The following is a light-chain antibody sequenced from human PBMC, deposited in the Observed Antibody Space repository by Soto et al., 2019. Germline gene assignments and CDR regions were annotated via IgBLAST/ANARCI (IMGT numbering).Light chain of an antibody. Sequence: EIVLTQSPGTLSLSPGERATLSCRASQSVTSNYLAWYQQKPGQAPRLLIYAASSTATGIPDRFSGSGSGTDFTFTISRLEPEDFAVYYCQQSGSAPYTFGQGTKLEIK. CDR1: QSVTSNY. J-gene: IGKJ2*01. CDR2: AAS. CDR3: QQSGSAPYT. V-gene: IGKV3-20*01.